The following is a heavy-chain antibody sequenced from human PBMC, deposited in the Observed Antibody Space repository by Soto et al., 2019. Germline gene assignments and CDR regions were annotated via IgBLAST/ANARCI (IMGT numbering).Heavy chain of an antibody. CDR2: ISAYNGNT. J-gene: IGHJ3*02. Sequence: GASVKVSCKASGYTFTSYGTSWVRQAPGQGLEWMGWISAYNGNTNYAQKLQGRVTMTTDTSTSTAYMELRSLRSDDTAVYYCARVGLGITMIVVGKADIWGQGTMGTVSS. V-gene: IGHV1-18*01. CDR1: GYTFTSYG. CDR3: ARVGLGITMIVVGKADI. D-gene: IGHD3-22*01.